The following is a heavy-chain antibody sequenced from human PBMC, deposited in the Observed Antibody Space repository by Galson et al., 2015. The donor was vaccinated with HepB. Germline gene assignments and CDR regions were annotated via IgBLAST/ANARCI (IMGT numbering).Heavy chain of an antibody. CDR3: AIEPPYT. CDR1: GNSITFW. D-gene: IGHD1-14*01. CDR2: VNQDGSQK. J-gene: IGHJ4*02. V-gene: IGHV3-7*03. Sequence: SLRLSCAASGNSITFWVSWVRQAPGKGLEWVASVNQDGSQKYYVDSVRGRFTISRDNPKNSLYLQMNSLRVEDTAVYYCAIEPPYTWGQGALVTVSS.